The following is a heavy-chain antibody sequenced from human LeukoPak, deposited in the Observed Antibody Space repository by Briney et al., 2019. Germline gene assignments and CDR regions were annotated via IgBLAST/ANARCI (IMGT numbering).Heavy chain of an antibody. Sequence: GASVKVSCKASGYTFTSYYMHWVRQAPGQGLEWMGIINPSGGSTSYAQKFQGRVTMTRDMSTSTVYMELSSLRSEDTAVYYCSRVSQSALFDYWGQGTLVTVSS. CDR3: SRVSQSALFDY. CDR1: GYTFTSYY. J-gene: IGHJ4*02. V-gene: IGHV1-46*01. D-gene: IGHD5/OR15-5a*01. CDR2: INPSGGST.